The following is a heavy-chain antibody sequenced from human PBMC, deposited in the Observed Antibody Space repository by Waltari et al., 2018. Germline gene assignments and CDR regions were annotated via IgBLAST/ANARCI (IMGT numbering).Heavy chain of an antibody. CDR3: ARIQYGGGDCTVSAVAI. D-gene: IGHD2-21*01. CDR2: IYYSGST. CDR1: GGSISSHY. V-gene: IGHV4-59*11. J-gene: IGHJ3*02. Sequence: QVQLQESGPGLVKPSETLSLTCTVSGGSISSHYWSWIRQPPGKGLEWIGYIYYSGSTNYNPSLKRRVTISVDTSKNQFSLKLSSVTAADTAVYSCARIQYGGGDCTVSAVAIWGQGTMVTVSS.